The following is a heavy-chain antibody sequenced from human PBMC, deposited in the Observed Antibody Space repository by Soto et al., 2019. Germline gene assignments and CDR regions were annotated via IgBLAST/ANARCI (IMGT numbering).Heavy chain of an antibody. CDR3: ARGGISHWAYFYYMDV. CDR2: INHLGSI. J-gene: IGHJ6*03. D-gene: IGHD2-21*01. Sequence: SETLSLTCTVSGGSISSSSYYWGWIRPPPGMALEWIGEINHLGSINYNPSLKSRVTMSVDTSKNQFSLTLNSVTAADTATYYCARGGISHWAYFYYMDVWDRGTTLTVSS. CDR1: GGSISSSSYY. V-gene: IGHV4-39*07.